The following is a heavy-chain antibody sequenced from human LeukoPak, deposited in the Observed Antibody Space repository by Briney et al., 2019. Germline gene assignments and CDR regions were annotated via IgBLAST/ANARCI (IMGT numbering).Heavy chain of an antibody. CDR2: INPNDGDT. CDR3: ARANFLYCSSSTCLFDY. V-gene: IGHV1-2*02. D-gene: IGHD2-2*01. Sequence: ASVKVSCKASGYTFTDYYVHWVRQAPGQGFEWMGWINPNDGDTNYAQKFQGRVTMTRDTSISTAHMEVSRLRSDDTAVYYCARANFLYCSSSTCLFDYWGQGTLVTVSS. CDR1: GYTFTDYY. J-gene: IGHJ4*02.